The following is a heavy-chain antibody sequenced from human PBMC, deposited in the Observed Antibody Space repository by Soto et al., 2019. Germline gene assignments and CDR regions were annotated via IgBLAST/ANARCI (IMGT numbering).Heavy chain of an antibody. CDR2: IYRDGSKK. V-gene: IGHV3-7*01. CDR3: ARDQLYYNDISGRPLNAFDV. Sequence: VRPLRLSCIASKVTFRNPWRSWVRQAPGKGLEWVANIYRDGSKKYYADSVKGRFTISRDNAKNTLYLQMNSLRAEDTAVYYCARDQLYYNDISGRPLNAFDVWGQGTMVTVSS. J-gene: IGHJ3*01. D-gene: IGHD3-22*01. CDR1: KVTFRNPW.